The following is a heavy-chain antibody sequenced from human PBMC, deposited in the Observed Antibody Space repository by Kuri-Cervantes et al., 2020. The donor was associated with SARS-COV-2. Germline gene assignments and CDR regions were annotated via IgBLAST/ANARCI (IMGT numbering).Heavy chain of an antibody. D-gene: IGHD3-10*01. Sequence: ASVQVSCKATGYTFTGYYMHGVRQAPGQGLEWMGRINPNSGGTDYAHKFQGRVTLTRDTSISTAYRELSRLRSDDTGVYYCAKMRSMVRGGSETDVWGQGTTVTVSS. V-gene: IGHV1-2*05. CDR2: INPNSGGT. J-gene: IGHJ6*02. CDR1: GYTFTGYY. CDR3: AKMRSMVRGGSETDV.